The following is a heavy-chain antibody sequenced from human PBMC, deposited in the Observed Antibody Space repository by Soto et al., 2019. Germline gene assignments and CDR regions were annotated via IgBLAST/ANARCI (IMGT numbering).Heavy chain of an antibody. V-gene: IGHV3-33*01. D-gene: IGHD2-2*01. CDR1: GFTFSSYG. CDR3: ARDIVVVPAAYGMDV. CDR2: IWYDGSNK. Sequence: QVQLVESGGGVVQPGRSLRLSCAASGFTFSSYGMHWVRQAPGKGLEWVAVIWYDGSNKYYADSVKGRFTISSDNSKNTLYLQMNSLRAEDTAVYYCARDIVVVPAAYGMDVWGQGTTVTVSS. J-gene: IGHJ6*02.